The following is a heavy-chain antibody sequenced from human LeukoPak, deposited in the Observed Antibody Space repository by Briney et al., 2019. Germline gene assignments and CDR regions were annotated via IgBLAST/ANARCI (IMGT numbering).Heavy chain of an antibody. D-gene: IGHD2-21*02. CDR2: INTDGSST. Sequence: GGSLRLSCAASGFTFISYRMQWVRQAPGKGLVWVSRINTDGSSTNYADSVKGRFTVSRDNAKNTVYLQVNSLRAEDTAVYFCSRELPREVTLDYWGQGTLVTVSS. J-gene: IGHJ4*02. CDR3: SRELPREVTLDY. V-gene: IGHV3-74*01. CDR1: GFTFISYR.